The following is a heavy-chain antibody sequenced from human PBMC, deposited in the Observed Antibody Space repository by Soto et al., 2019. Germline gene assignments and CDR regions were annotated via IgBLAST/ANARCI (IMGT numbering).Heavy chain of an antibody. D-gene: IGHD3-9*01. CDR1: GGTFSSYA. V-gene: IGHV1-69*01. J-gene: IGHJ3*02. Sequence: QVQLVQSGAEVKKPGSSVKVSCKASGGTFSSYAISWVRQAPGQGLEWMGGIIPLFGTANYAQKFQGRVTITADESTSTAYMELSSLRSEDTAVYYCARDLLNYDILTGYYKSPDDAFDIWGQGTMVTVSS. CDR3: ARDLLNYDILTGYYKSPDDAFDI. CDR2: IIPLFGTA.